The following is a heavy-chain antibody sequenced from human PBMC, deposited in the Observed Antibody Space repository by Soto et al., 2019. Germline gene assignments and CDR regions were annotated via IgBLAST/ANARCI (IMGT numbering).Heavy chain of an antibody. V-gene: IGHV3-23*01. CDR1: GFIFSNYA. CDR3: AKRPRALRVFDY. D-gene: IGHD4-17*01. J-gene: IGHJ4*02. Sequence: EVQLLDSGGGLVQPGESLRLSCAASGFIFSNYAMNWVRQAPGKGLEWVSTIGANGGPTYYADSVKGRFTISRDNSRDTLYLQMNSLRPEDTAVYYCAKRPRALRVFDYWGQGPLVTVSS. CDR2: IGANGGPT.